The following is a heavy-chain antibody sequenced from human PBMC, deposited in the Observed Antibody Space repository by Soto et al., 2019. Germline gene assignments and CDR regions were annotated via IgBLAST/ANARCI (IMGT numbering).Heavy chain of an antibody. CDR1: GFTFSSYA. Sequence: GGSLRLSCAASGFTFSSYAMHWVRQAPGKGLEWVAVISYDGSNKYYADSVKGRFTISRDNSKNTLYLQMNSLRAEDTAVYYCSRETHSSGYYLHFFYFWGQGSLVTVSS. CDR3: SRETHSSGYYLHFFYF. CDR2: ISYDGSNK. V-gene: IGHV3-30-3*01. D-gene: IGHD3-22*01. J-gene: IGHJ4*02.